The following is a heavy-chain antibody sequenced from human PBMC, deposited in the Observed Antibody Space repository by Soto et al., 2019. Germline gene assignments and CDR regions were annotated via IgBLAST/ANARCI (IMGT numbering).Heavy chain of an antibody. Sequence: QVQLQQSSPGLVKASQALSLTCDISGDSVSSNSAGWNWIRLTPSRGLEWLGRTYYKSKWYYTYAASVKSRITVSPHTSKNQFSLQLTSVTPEDTAVYNCARGSWDDVRGHYYMDVWDKGTTVTVSS. CDR2: TYYKSKWYY. D-gene: IGHD1-1*01. CDR3: ARGSWDDVRGHYYMDV. J-gene: IGHJ6*03. CDR1: GDSVSSNSAG. V-gene: IGHV6-1*01.